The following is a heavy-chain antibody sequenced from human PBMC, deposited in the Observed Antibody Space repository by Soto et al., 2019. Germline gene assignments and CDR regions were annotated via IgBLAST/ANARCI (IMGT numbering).Heavy chain of an antibody. D-gene: IGHD1-20*01. CDR2: ISDTGGNT. J-gene: IGHJ4*02. CDR3: VKAVYLLDFDY. V-gene: IGHV3-23*01. CDR1: GFTFSSYA. Sequence: EVQLLESGGGLIQPGGSLRLSCAASGFTFSSYAMTWVRQAPGKGLEWVSTISDTGGNTYYADSVKGRFTISRDNSKNTVYLQMNSLRAEDTAVYYCVKAVYLLDFDYWGQGTLVTVSS.